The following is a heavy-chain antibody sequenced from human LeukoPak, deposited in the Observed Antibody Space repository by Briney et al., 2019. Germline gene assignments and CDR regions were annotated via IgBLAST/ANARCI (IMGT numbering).Heavy chain of an antibody. J-gene: IGHJ4*02. Sequence: ASVKVSCKASGGTFSSYAISWVRQAPGQGLEWMGGIIPIFGTANYAQKFQGRATITADKSTSTAYMELSSLRSEDTAVYYCAGIGDGYYDFWSGYTDYWGQGTLVTVSS. CDR3: AGIGDGYYDFWSGYTDY. D-gene: IGHD3-3*01. V-gene: IGHV1-69*06. CDR1: GGTFSSYA. CDR2: IIPIFGTA.